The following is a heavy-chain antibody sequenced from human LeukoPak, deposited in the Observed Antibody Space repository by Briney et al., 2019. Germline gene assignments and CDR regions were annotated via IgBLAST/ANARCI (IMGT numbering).Heavy chain of an antibody. J-gene: IGHJ1*01. V-gene: IGHV3-33*01. CDR3: ARVSEDYSSGWYEEYFQY. CDR2: IWYDGSKK. CDR1: GFTFSRYG. D-gene: IGHD6-19*01. Sequence: QTGGSLRLSCAASGFTFSRYGMHWVRQAPGEGLEWVAVIWYDGSKKNYADSVKGRFTISRDNSKNTLNLQMTSLRAEDTAVYYCARVSEDYSSGWYEEYFQYWGQGTLVIVSS.